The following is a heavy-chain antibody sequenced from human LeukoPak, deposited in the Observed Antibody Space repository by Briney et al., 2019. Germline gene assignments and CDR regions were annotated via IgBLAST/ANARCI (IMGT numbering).Heavy chain of an antibody. CDR2: ISAYNGNT. V-gene: IGHV1-18*01. Sequence: ASVKVSCKASGYTFTSYGISWVRQAPGQGLEWMGWISAYNGNTNYAQNLQGRVTMTTDTSTSTAYMELRSLRSDDTAVYYCTRLNHYYDSSGTLYYLDYWGQGTLVTVSS. D-gene: IGHD3-22*01. CDR1: GYTFTSYG. CDR3: TRLNHYYDSSGTLYYLDY. J-gene: IGHJ4*02.